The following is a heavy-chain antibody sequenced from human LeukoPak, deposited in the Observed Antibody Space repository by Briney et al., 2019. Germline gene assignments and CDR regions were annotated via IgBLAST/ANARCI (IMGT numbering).Heavy chain of an antibody. V-gene: IGHV3-20*04. J-gene: IGHJ4*02. Sequence: GGSLRLSCAASGFTFDDYGMGWVRQAPGKGLEWVSGINWNGGSTGYADSVKGGFTISRDNAKNSLYLQMNSLRAEDTALYYCARDPPTGYSSGWYFDYWGQGTLVTVSS. CDR2: INWNGGST. CDR1: GFTFDDYG. CDR3: ARDPPTGYSSGWYFDY. D-gene: IGHD6-19*01.